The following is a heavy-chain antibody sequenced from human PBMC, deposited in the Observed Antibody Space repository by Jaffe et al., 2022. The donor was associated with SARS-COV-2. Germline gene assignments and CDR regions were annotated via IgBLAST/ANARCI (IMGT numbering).Heavy chain of an antibody. V-gene: IGHV3-23*01. CDR3: AKDSSFGRKFSGYHYDAFDI. J-gene: IGHJ3*02. D-gene: IGHD3-22*01. CDR2: ISGSGGST. CDR1: GFTFSSYA. Sequence: EVQLLESGGGLVQPGGSLRLSCAASGFTFSSYAMSWVRQAPGKGLEWVSAISGSGGSTYYADSVKGRFTISRDNSKNTLYLQMNSLRAEDTAVYYCAKDSSFGRKFSGYHYDAFDIWGQGTMVTVSS.